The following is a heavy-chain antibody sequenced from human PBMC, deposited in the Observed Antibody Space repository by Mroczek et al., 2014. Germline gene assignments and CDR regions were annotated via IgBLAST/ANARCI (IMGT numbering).Heavy chain of an antibody. D-gene: IGHD3-3*01. CDR1: GGTFSSYA. V-gene: IGHV1-69*01. CDR3: ARGSTIFGVVTAPLAFDI. J-gene: IGHJ3*02. Sequence: QVQLVESGAEVKKPGSSVKVSCKASGGTFSSYAISWVRQAPGQGLEWMGGIIPIFGTANYAQKFQGRVTITADESTSTAYMELSSLRSEDTAVYYCARGSTIFGVVTAPLAFDIWGQGTMVTRLF. CDR2: IIPIFGTA.